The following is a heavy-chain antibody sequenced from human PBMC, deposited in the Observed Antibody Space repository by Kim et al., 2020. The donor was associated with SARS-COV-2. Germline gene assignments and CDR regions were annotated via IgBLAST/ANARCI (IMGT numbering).Heavy chain of an antibody. CDR2: IYTSGST. D-gene: IGHD6-19*01. CDR3: ARDSAGLVGVAGPCVGFDI. J-gene: IGHJ4*02. Sequence: SETLSLTCTVSGGSISSYYWSWIRQPAGKGLEWIGRIYTSGSTNYNPSLKSRVTMSVDTSKNQFSLKLISVTAADTAVYYCARDSAGLVGVAGPCVGFDIWGQGTLVTVSS. V-gene: IGHV4-4*07. CDR1: GGSISSYY.